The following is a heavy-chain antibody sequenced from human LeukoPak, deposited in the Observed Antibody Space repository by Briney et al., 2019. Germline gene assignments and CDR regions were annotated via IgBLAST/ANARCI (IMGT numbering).Heavy chain of an antibody. J-gene: IGHJ5*02. Sequence: GASVKVSCKASGYTFTSYYMHWVRQAPGQGLEWMGIINPSGGSTSYAQKFQGRVTITTDESTSTAYMELSSLRSEDTAVYYCARGGYCNDTHCYHLRESWFDPWGQGTLVTVSS. CDR2: INPSGGST. V-gene: IGHV1-46*01. D-gene: IGHD2-2*03. CDR1: GYTFTSYY. CDR3: ARGGYCNDTHCYHLRESWFDP.